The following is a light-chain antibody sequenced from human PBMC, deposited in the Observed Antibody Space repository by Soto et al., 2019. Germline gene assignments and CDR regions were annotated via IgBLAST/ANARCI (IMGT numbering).Light chain of an antibody. V-gene: IGKV3-15*01. CDR1: QSVSSN. CDR2: GAS. CDR3: QQYNNWPIT. Sequence: DIVMTQSPATLSVSPGEPPTLSCRASQSVSSNLAWYQQKPGQAPRLLIYGASTRATGIPARFSGSGSGTEFTLTISSLQSEDFAVYYCQQYNNWPITFGQGTRLEIK. J-gene: IGKJ5*01.